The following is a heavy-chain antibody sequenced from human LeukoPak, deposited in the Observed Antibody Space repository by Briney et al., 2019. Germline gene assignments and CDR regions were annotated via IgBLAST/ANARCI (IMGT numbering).Heavy chain of an antibody. D-gene: IGHD3-10*01. V-gene: IGHV1-46*01. CDR1: GYTFTSYY. J-gene: IGHJ4*02. CDR3: ARDRRTVWFGESLADY. CDR2: INPSGGST. Sequence: ASVKVSCKASGYTFTSYYMHWVRQAPGQALEWMGIINPSGGSTSYAQKFQGRVTMTRDTSTSTVYMELSSLRSEDTAVYYCARDRRTVWFGESLADYWGQGTLVTVSS.